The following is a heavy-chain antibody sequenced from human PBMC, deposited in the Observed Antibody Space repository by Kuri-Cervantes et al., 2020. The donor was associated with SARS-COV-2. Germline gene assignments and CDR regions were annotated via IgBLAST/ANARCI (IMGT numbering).Heavy chain of an antibody. CDR1: GFIFRNAW. Sequence: GGSLRLSCAASGFIFRNAWMSWVRQAPGKGLEWVSSISTSGGDTNYADSLKGRFTISRDNSKNTLYLQMNSLRVEDTAVYYCASVSTMGVSLDWGQGTLVTVSS. V-gene: IGHV3-23*01. D-gene: IGHD5-24*01. CDR2: ISTSGGDT. CDR3: ASVSTMGVSLD. J-gene: IGHJ4*02.